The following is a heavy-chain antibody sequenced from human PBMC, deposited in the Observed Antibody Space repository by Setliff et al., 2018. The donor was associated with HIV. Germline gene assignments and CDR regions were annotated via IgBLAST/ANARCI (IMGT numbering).Heavy chain of an antibody. Sequence: SDTLSLTCTVSGGSISSHYWIWIRQPPGKGLEWIGYIYTSGSTNYNPSFEGRVTISVDTSKNQFSLKLRSVTAADTAVYYCARHQVIPTVIGAFDIWGQGTVVTVSS. D-gene: IGHD3-16*02. CDR2: IYTSGST. CDR3: ARHQVIPTVIGAFDI. V-gene: IGHV4-4*08. J-gene: IGHJ3*02. CDR1: GGSISSHY.